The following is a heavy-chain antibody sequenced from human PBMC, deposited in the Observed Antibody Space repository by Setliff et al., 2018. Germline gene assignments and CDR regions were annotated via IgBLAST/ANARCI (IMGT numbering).Heavy chain of an antibody. V-gene: IGHV3-7*01. CDR1: GFRFSSFW. Sequence: GGSLRLSCAASGFRFSSFWMGWVRQAPGKGLEWVANIEQDGSQKSYVDSVKRRFAISRDNAKNSLFLQMNSLRVEDTAVYYCARSYYWGQGALVTVSS. CDR2: IEQDGSQK. J-gene: IGHJ4*02. CDR3: ARSYY. D-gene: IGHD3-10*01.